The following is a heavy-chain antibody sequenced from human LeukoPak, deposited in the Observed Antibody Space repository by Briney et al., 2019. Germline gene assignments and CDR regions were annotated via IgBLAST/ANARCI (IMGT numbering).Heavy chain of an antibody. D-gene: IGHD3-22*01. V-gene: IGHV4-4*07. CDR3: ARSEYYYDSSGYYDWGYFQH. CDR2: VFNNEST. J-gene: IGHJ1*01. Sequence: SETLSLTCTVSGGSISSYYWSWIRQPAGKGLEWIGRVFNNESTNYNPSLKSRVTMSVDTSKNQLSLKLSSVTAADTAVYYCARSEYYYDSSGYYDWGYFQHWGQGTLVTVSS. CDR1: GGSISSYY.